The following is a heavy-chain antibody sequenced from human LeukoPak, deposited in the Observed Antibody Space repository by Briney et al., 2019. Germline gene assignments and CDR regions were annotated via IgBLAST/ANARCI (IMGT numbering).Heavy chain of an antibody. CDR3: AKAKDGGSLNF. CDR2: ISYDGSNK. D-gene: IGHD4-23*01. CDR1: GFTFSSYG. J-gene: IGHJ4*02. V-gene: IGHV3-30*18. Sequence: GRSLRLSCAASGFTFSSYGMHWVRQAPGKGLEWVAVISYDGSNKYYADSVKGRFTISRDNSKNTLYLQMNSLRAEDTAVYYCAKAKDGGSLNFWGQGTLVTVSS.